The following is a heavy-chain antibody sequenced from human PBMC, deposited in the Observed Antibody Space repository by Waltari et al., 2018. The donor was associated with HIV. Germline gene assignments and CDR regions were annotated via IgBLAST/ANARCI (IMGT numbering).Heavy chain of an antibody. D-gene: IGHD5-12*01. J-gene: IGHJ4*02. V-gene: IGHV3-21*01. CDR3: AKVDTHGYLPYN. CDR1: GFTFSGHT. Sequence: EVQLVESGGGLVKPGGSLRASCAASGFTFSGHTMNWVRQAPGKGLEWVSSISSSGTYIYYVDSVQGRFTISRDNAKNSLYLQMNSLRVEDTAIYYCAKVDTHGYLPYNWGQGTLVTVSS. CDR2: ISSSGTYI.